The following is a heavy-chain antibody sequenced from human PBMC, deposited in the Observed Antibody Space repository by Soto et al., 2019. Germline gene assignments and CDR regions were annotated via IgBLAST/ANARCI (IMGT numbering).Heavy chain of an antibody. CDR1: GFTFRRYG. V-gene: IGHV3-33*06. Sequence: QVQLVESGGGVVQPGKSVRLSCAASGFTFRRYGMHWVRQAPGRGLEWVAVIWHDGTIENYADSVKGRFIISRDNSKNTLNLQMNSLRAEDTAFYYCTQDGGSRDWLTVNWGQGTLVTVSS. CDR2: IWHDGTIE. D-gene: IGHD3-9*01. CDR3: TQDGGSRDWLTVN. J-gene: IGHJ4*02.